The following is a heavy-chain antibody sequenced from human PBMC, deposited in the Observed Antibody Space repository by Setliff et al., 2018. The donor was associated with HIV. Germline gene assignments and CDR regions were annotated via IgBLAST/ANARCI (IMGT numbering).Heavy chain of an antibody. Sequence: PSETLSLTCTVSGGSISSYYWSWIRQPPGKGLEWIGYIYSTGSTKYNPSLKSRVTISVDTSKNQFSLKLNSVTAADTAVYYCARRGRDGVLIVFATGFDPWGQGTLVTVSS. J-gene: IGHJ5*02. CDR1: GGSISSYY. CDR2: IYSTGST. D-gene: IGHD2-8*01. CDR3: ARRGRDGVLIVFATGFDP. V-gene: IGHV4-4*09.